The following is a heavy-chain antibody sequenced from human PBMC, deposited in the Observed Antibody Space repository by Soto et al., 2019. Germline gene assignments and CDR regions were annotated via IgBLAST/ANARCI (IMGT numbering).Heavy chain of an antibody. D-gene: IGHD2-2*01. Sequence: WGTLALGCAVPGGSSGGDDWSWVGQPPGKDLEWIAYIYYTGKTDQNPSLEGRVSISLGTSRNHFSLNLRSVTAADTAVYYCVRTPTSAVSFHSWRPGGPVTV. CDR1: GGSSGGDD. V-gene: IGHV4-59*01. CDR2: IYYTGKT. CDR3: VRTPTSAVSFHS. J-gene: IGHJ4*02.